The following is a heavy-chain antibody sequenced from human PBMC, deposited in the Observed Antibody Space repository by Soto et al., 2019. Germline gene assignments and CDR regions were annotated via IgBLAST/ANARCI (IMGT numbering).Heavy chain of an antibody. Sequence: PGGSLRLSCAASGFTFSSYAMSWVRRAPGKGLEWVSAISGSGGSTYYADSVKGRFTISRDNSKNTLYLQMNSLRAEDTAVYYCAKDSDYYDSSGYLVYWGQGTLVTVSS. V-gene: IGHV3-23*01. J-gene: IGHJ4*02. CDR2: ISGSGGST. CDR1: GFTFSSYA. D-gene: IGHD3-22*01. CDR3: AKDSDYYDSSGYLVY.